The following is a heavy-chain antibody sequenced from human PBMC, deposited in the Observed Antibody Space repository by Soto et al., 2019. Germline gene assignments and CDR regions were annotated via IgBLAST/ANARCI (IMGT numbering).Heavy chain of an antibody. Sequence: QVQLQESGPGLVKPSQTLSLTCTVSGVSISSGGYYWSWIRQHPGKGLEWIGYIYYSGSTYYNPSLKSRVTRSVETSQNQCSLKLSSVTAADTAVYYCARGLRGYYGSGKNGMDVWGQGTTVTVSS. CDR2: IYYSGST. CDR3: ARGLRGYYGSGKNGMDV. CDR1: GVSISSGGYY. J-gene: IGHJ6*02. V-gene: IGHV4-31*03. D-gene: IGHD3-10*01.